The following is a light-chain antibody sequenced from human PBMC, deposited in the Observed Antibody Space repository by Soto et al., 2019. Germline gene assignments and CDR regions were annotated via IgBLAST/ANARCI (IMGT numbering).Light chain of an antibody. V-gene: IGLV2-14*03. Sequence: QSALAQPASVSGYPGQSIPIPCTGTTSDIGAYNYVSWYQQHPDKAPKLMIYDVTYRTSWVSSRCSGSKSGNTASLTISGLQAEDEDDYFCSSYTSTNTVVFFGGTKLTV. J-gene: IGLJ2*01. CDR2: DVT. CDR3: SSYTSTNTVV. CDR1: TSDIGAYNY.